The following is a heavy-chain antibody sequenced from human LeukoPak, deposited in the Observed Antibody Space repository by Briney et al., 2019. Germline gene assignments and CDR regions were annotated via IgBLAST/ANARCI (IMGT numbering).Heavy chain of an antibody. CDR2: IYYSGST. V-gene: IGHV4-30-4*08. CDR3: AREDTYCDIFKVVRYFDY. J-gene: IGHJ4*02. D-gene: IGHD3-9*01. Sequence: PSETLSLTCTVSGGSISSGDYYWSWIRQPPGKGLEWIGYIYYSGSTYYNPSLKSRVTISVDTSKNQFSLKLSSVTAADTAVYYCAREDTYCDIFKVVRYFDYWGQGTLVTVSS. CDR1: GGSISSGDYY.